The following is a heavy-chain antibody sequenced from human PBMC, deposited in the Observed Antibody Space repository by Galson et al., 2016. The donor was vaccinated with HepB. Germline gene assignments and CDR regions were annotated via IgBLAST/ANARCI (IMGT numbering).Heavy chain of an antibody. CDR3: ARVLFGGWTRGLLDQ. Sequence: RSLRLSCAASGFAFENYGMHWVRQAPGKGLEWVSAISWNSDFVAYADSVSGRFTISRDNAKHSLYLQMSSLTAEDTAFYFCARVLFGGWTRGLLDQWGQGVLVTVSS. V-gene: IGHV3-9*01. CDR2: ISWNSDFV. D-gene: IGHD6-19*01. J-gene: IGHJ4*02. CDR1: GFAFENYG.